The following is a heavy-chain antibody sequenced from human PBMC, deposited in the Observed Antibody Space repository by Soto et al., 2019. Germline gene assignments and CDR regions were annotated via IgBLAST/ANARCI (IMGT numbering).Heavy chain of an antibody. CDR1: GGSVSSGSYY. CDR3: ARDLSGYHYYYYGMDV. CDR2: IYYSGST. J-gene: IGHJ6*02. D-gene: IGHD5-12*01. V-gene: IGHV4-61*01. Sequence: PSETLSLTCTASGGSVSSGSYYWSWIRQPPGKGLEWIGYIYYSGSTNYNPSLKSRVTISVDTSKNQFSLKLSSVTAADTAVYYCARDLSGYHYYYYGMDVWGQGTTVTVSS.